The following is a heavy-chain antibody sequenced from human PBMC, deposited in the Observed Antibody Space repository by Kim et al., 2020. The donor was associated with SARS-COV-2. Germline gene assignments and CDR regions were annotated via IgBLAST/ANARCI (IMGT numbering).Heavy chain of an antibody. V-gene: IGHV3-53*05. D-gene: IGHD2-2*01. J-gene: IGHJ4*02. CDR3: AREYCTSSTCYLDL. Sequence: YADSVKGRFTISRDDSQNTVYLQMHSLRSEDTGVYHCAREYCTSSTCYLDLWGPGTLVTVSS.